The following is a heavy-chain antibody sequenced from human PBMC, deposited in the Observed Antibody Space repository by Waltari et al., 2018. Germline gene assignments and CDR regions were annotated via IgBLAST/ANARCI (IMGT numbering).Heavy chain of an antibody. CDR2: ISSRDDII. V-gene: IGHV3-11*01. CDR1: GFSFSDYF. D-gene: IGHD3-3*01. CDR3: ARVREQNNDFWNGYSFYFDH. Sequence: QVQLVESGGGLVNPGGSLRLSCAASGFSFSDYFMTWIHQAPGKGLEWVAYISSRDDIIYHADSVRGRFTISRDNAKNSLFKGLRAEGTAVYYCARVREQNNDFWNGYSFYFDHWGQGALVTVSS. J-gene: IGHJ4*02.